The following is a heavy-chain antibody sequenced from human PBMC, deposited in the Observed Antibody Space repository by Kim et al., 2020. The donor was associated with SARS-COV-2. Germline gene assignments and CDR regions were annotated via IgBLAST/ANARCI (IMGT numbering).Heavy chain of an antibody. CDR2: IWYDGSNK. CDR3: ARVVDQNTMVRGVITHYYYGMDV. Sequence: GGSLRLSCAASGFTFSSYGMHWVRQAPGKGLEWVAVIWYDGSNKYYADSVKGRFTISRDNSKNTLYLQMNSLRAEDTAVYYCARVVDQNTMVRGVITHYYYGMDVWGQGTTVTVSS. V-gene: IGHV3-33*01. J-gene: IGHJ6*02. D-gene: IGHD3-10*01. CDR1: GFTFSSYG.